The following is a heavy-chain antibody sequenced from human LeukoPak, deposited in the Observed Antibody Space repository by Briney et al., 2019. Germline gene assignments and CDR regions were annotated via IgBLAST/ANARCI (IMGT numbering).Heavy chain of an antibody. CDR3: ARPVQQQLAPRSSCFDY. V-gene: IGHV3-30*01. D-gene: IGHD6-13*01. CDR2: ISYDGIHK. J-gene: IGHJ4*02. CDR1: GFTVSSYA. Sequence: GGSLRLSCAASGFTVSSYAMHWVRQAPGKALEWVAAISYDGIHKFYADSVRGRFTISRDNSKNTLYLQMNSLRVEDTALYYCARPVQQQLAPRSSCFDYWGQGTLVTVSS.